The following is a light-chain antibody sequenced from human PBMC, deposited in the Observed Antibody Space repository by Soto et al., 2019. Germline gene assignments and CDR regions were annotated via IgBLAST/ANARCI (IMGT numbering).Light chain of an antibody. CDR2: DAT. Sequence: EIVMTQSPATLSVTLGERATLSCRASQSLNTNLAWYQQNPGQAPRLLIYDATTMATGIPARFSGRGSGTEFTLTISSLQSEDFAINYCQQYNNWPPITFGQGTRLEI. CDR1: QSLNTN. CDR3: QQYNNWPPIT. J-gene: IGKJ5*01. V-gene: IGKV3-15*01.